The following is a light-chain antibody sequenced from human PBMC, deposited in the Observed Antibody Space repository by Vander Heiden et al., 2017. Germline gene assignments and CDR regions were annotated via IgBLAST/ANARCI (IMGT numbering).Light chain of an antibody. J-gene: IGLJ1*01. CDR3: QVGDTVRDHFV. V-gene: IGLV3-21*02. Sequence: SYVLPPPPSVSVAPGQTATITCGGNKIGSKSVHWDQQKTGQATILVVHDDSDRPPGIPERFSASNSGNTATLTISSVGAGDEADYFCQVGDTVRDHFVFGGGTKLTVL. CDR2: DDS. CDR1: KIGSKS.